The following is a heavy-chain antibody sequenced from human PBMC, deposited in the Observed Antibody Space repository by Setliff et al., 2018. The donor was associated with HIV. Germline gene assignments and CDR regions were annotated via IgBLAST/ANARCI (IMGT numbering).Heavy chain of an antibody. CDR1: GAPISSGT. J-gene: IGHJ3*01. CDR2: IYYSGST. D-gene: IGHD3-3*01. Sequence: SETLSLTCIVSGAPISSGTWSWIRQPPGKGLQWIGFIYYSGSTYYNPSLKSRVTLSLDTSKNQFSLKLTSVTAADTAVYYCAKEGGLYFGMLIHDAIDLWGQGTMVTVSS. CDR3: AKEGGLYFGMLIHDAIDL. V-gene: IGHV4-59*01.